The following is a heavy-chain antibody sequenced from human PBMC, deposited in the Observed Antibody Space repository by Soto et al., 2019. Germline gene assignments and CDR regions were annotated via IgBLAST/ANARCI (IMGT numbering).Heavy chain of an antibody. CDR2: IIPILGIA. Sequence: QVQLVQSGAEVKKPGSSVKVSCKASGGTFSSYTISWVRQAPGQGLEWMGRIIPILGIANYAQKFQGRVTITADNSTSTAYMELGGVRSEDTAVYYGASMVTVGGVHYYYGMGVWGQGTTVTVSS. CDR3: ASMVTVGGVHYYYGMGV. V-gene: IGHV1-69*02. J-gene: IGHJ6*02. D-gene: IGHD3-16*01. CDR1: GGTFSSYT.